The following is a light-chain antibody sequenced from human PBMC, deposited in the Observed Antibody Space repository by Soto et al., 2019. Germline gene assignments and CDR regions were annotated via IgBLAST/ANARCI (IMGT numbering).Light chain of an antibody. CDR3: SSYTARNNLV. Sequence: QSVLTQPPSASGSPGQSVTISCTGTSNDVGTFNYVSWYQQHPGKAPKLMIYEVTKRPSGVPDRFSGSKSGNTASLTVSGLQAEDEADYFCSSYTARNNLVFGGGTKVT. CDR2: EVT. J-gene: IGLJ2*01. CDR1: SNDVGTFNY. V-gene: IGLV2-8*01.